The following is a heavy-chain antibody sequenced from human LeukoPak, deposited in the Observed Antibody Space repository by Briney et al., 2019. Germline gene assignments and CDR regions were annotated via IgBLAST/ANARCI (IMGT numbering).Heavy chain of an antibody. J-gene: IGHJ6*02. CDR3: AKNRTIAAAGKGYYYYGMDV. V-gene: IGHV3-23*01. CDR2: ISGSGGST. D-gene: IGHD6-13*01. Sequence: GGSLRLSCAASGFTFSSYAMSWVRQAPGKGLEWVSAISGSGGSTYYADSVRGRFTISRDNSKNTLYLQMNSLRAEDTAVYYCAKNRTIAAAGKGYYYYGMDVWGQGTTVTVSS. CDR1: GFTFSSYA.